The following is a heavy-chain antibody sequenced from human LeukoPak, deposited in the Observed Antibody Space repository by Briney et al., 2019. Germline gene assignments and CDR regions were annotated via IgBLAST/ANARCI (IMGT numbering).Heavy chain of an antibody. Sequence: SETLSLTCTVSGGSISSSSYYWGWIRQPPGKGLEWIGSIYYSGSTYYNPSLKSRVTISVDTSKNQFSLKLSSVTAADTAVYYCARHQYGDYGDYWGQGTLVTVSS. CDR1: GGSISSSSYY. J-gene: IGHJ4*02. CDR3: ARHQYGDYGDY. V-gene: IGHV4-39*01. CDR2: IYYSGST. D-gene: IGHD4-17*01.